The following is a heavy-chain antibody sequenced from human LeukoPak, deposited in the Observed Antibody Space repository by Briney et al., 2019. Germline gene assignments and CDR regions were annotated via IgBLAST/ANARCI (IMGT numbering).Heavy chain of an antibody. CDR3: AREDSGHYDFWSGYLWGY. CDR2: IKQDGSEK. D-gene: IGHD3-3*01. V-gene: IGHV3-7*01. CDR1: GFTFSSYW. Sequence: GGSLRLSCAASGFTFSSYWMSWVRQAPGKGLEGVANIKQDGSEKYYVDSVKGRFTISRDNAKNSLYLQMNSLRAEDTAVYYCAREDSGHYDFWSGYLWGYWGQGTLVTVSS. J-gene: IGHJ4*02.